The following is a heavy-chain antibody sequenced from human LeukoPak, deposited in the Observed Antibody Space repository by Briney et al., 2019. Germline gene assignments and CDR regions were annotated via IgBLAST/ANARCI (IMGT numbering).Heavy chain of an antibody. D-gene: IGHD7-27*01. CDR3: AKDKTSTGDNLHFDY. Sequence: GGSLRLSCAATGLTFSSYAMSWVRQDPGKGLEWVSAISGSGGSTYYADSVKGRFSISRDNSKNTLYLQMNSLRAEDTAVYYCAKDKTSTGDNLHFDYWGQGTLVTVSS. J-gene: IGHJ4*02. CDR2: ISGSGGST. V-gene: IGHV3-23*01. CDR1: GLTFSSYA.